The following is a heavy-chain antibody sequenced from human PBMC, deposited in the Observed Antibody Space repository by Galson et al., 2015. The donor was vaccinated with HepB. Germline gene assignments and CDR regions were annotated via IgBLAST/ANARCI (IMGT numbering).Heavy chain of an antibody. CDR1: GDSVSSKSAA. J-gene: IGHJ4*02. CDR2: TYYRSKWYS. D-gene: IGHD2-8*02. CDR3: ATMLSWWSFDS. V-gene: IGHV6-1*01. Sequence: CAISGDSVSSKSAAWNRIRQSPSRGLEWLGRTYYRSKWYSDYAVSVKSRITINPDTSKNQFSLQLNSVTPEDTAVYYCATMLSWWSFDSWGQGTLVTVSS.